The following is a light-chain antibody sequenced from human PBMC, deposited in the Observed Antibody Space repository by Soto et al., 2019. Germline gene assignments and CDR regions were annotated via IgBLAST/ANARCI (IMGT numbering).Light chain of an antibody. V-gene: IGKV1-39*01. J-gene: IGKJ3*01. CDR1: QRLFSF. Sequence: DIQMTQSPSSLSASVGDSVTLTCRASQRLFSFLNWYQQAPGRAPKLLISTAYKLQSGVPSRFSGSESGTEFPLTISSLQPEDFAIYFCQQTYNAPFTFGPGTKVDVK. CDR3: QQTYNAPFT. CDR2: TAY.